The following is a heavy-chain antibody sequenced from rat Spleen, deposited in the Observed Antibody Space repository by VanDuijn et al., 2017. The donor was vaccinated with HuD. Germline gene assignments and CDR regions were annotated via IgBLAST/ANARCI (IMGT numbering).Heavy chain of an antibody. CDR2: ISYGGSNT. CDR1: GFTFSSYW. J-gene: IGHJ2*01. V-gene: IGHV5-58*01. CDR3: ARSTYDYFDY. D-gene: IGHD2-1*01. Sequence: EVQLVETGGGLVQPGESLKLSCVASGFTFSSYWMYWIRQAPGEGLEWVATISYGGSNTYSRDSVKGRFTISRDNAKSTLYLQMNSLRSEDTATYYCARSTYDYFDYWGQGVMLTVSS.